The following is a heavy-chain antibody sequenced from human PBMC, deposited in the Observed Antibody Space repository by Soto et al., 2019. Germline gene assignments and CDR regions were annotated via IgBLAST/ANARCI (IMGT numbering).Heavy chain of an antibody. V-gene: IGHV3-23*01. CDR1: GFTFSSYA. CDR2: ISGSGGST. CDR3: ARDLNDFWSGYYYYYYYMDV. D-gene: IGHD3-3*01. Sequence: GGSLRLSCAASGFTFSSYAMSWVRQAPGKGLEWVSAISGSGGSTYYADSVKGRFTISRDNSKNTLYLQMNSLRAEDTAVYYCARDLNDFWSGYYYYYYYMDVWGKGTAVTVSS. J-gene: IGHJ6*03.